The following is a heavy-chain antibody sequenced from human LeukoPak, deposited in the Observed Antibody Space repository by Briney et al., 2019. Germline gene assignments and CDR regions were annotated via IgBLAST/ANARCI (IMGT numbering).Heavy chain of an antibody. CDR2: IKEDGSDK. V-gene: IGHV3-7*01. J-gene: IGHJ4*02. CDR1: GFTFSTYW. Sequence: GGSLRLSCAASGFTFSTYWMTWVRQAPGKGLEWVANIKEDGSDKYYVDSVKGRFTISRDNAKNSLYLQMNSLRAEDMAVYYCARDYYDSSGYCEFDYWGQGTLVTVSS. CDR3: ARDYYDSSGYCEFDY. D-gene: IGHD3-22*01.